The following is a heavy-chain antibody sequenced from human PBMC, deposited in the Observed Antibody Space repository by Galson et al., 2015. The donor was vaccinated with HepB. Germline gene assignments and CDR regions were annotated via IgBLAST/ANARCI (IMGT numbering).Heavy chain of an antibody. CDR3: AKDLWQQLIQVHYDYYYYGMDV. J-gene: IGHJ6*02. CDR1: GFTFSNYG. CDR2: ISYDGTKK. V-gene: IGHV3-30*18. D-gene: IGHD4-11*01. Sequence: SLRLSCAAAGFTFSNYGMHWVRQAPGKGLEWVAAISYDGTKKYYADSVQGRFTISRDNSKKTLYLEMNSLRAEDTAVYYCAKDLWQQLIQVHYDYYYYGMDVWGQGTTVTVSS.